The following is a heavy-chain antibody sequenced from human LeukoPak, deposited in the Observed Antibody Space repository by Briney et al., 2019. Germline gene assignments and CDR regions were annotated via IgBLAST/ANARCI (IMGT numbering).Heavy chain of an antibody. CDR3: ARGNRQLAYYGSGSRLPFDS. Sequence: SETLSLTCTVSGGSISSYYWSWIRQPPGKGLEWIGYIYYSGSTNYNPSLKSRVTISVDTSENQFSLGLTSVTAADTAVYYCARGNRQLAYYGSGSRLPFDSWGQGTLVTVSS. CDR2: IYYSGST. CDR1: GGSISSYY. D-gene: IGHD3-10*01. J-gene: IGHJ4*02. V-gene: IGHV4-59*12.